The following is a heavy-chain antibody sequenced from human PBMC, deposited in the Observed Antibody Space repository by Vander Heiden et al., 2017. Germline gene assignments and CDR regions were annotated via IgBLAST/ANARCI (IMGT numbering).Heavy chain of an antibody. CDR1: GFTFSSYA. CDR2: ISGSGGRT. Sequence: EVQLLASGGGLVQPGGSLRLSCAASGFTFSSYAMSWVRQAPGKGLEWVSAISGSGGRTYYADAVKGRFTISRDNSKNTMYLQLKRMRAEDTAVYYFAKGWKQWLGYYDYWGQGSMVTLSS. J-gene: IGHJ4*02. CDR3: AKGWKQWLGYYDY. V-gene: IGHV3-23*01. D-gene: IGHD6-19*01.